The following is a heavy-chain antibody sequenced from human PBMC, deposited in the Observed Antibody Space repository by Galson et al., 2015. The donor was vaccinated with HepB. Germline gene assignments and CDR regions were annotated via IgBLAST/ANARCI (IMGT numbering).Heavy chain of an antibody. CDR3: ASEQWLAPTPFDY. J-gene: IGHJ4*02. D-gene: IGHD6-19*01. V-gene: IGHV3-48*04. Sequence: SLRLSCAASGFTFSSYSMNWVRQAPGKGLEWVSYISSRSSTIYYADSVKGRFTISRDNAKNSLYLQMNSLRAEDTAVYYCASEQWLAPTPFDYWGQGTLVTVSS. CDR2: ISSRSSTI. CDR1: GFTFSSYS.